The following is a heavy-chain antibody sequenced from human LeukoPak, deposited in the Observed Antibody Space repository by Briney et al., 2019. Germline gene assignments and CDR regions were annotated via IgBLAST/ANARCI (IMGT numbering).Heavy chain of an antibody. CDR1: GFTFSSSA. CDR3: TRQNYYDSSGYLL. CDR2: IRSKANSYAT. Sequence: GGSLRLSCAASGFTFSSSAMHWVRQASGKGLEWVGRIRSKANSYATAYAASVKGRFTISRDDSKNTAYLQMNSLKTEDTAVYYCTRQNYYDSSGYLLWGQGTLVTVSS. D-gene: IGHD3-22*01. J-gene: IGHJ4*02. V-gene: IGHV3-73*01.